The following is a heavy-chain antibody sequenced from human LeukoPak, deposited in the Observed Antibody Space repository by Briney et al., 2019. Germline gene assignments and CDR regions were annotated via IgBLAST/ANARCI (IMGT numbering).Heavy chain of an antibody. CDR2: IKQDGSQK. CDR3: ARDPTVTNFHDAFDI. V-gene: IGHV3-7*05. CDR1: GFTFSSYW. D-gene: IGHD4-17*01. Sequence: GGSLRLSCTATGFTFSSYWMSWVRQAPGKGLEWVATIKQDGSQKEYVESVQGRFTVSRDNAKNSLYLHMNRLRAEDTAVYYCARDPTVTNFHDAFDIWGQGTMVTVSS. J-gene: IGHJ3*02.